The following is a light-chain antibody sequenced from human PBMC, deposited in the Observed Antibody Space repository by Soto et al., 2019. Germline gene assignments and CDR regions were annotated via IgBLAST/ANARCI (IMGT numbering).Light chain of an antibody. J-gene: IGKJ1*01. CDR2: AAS. CDR3: QHYNSYSEA. CDR1: QGISSY. V-gene: IGKV1D-8*03. Sequence: VIWMTQSPSLLSASTGDRVTISCRMRQGISSYVAWYQQKQGKAPELLIYAASTLQSGGPSRFSGSGSGTEFTLTISSLQPDDFATYYCQHYNSYSEAFGQGTKV.